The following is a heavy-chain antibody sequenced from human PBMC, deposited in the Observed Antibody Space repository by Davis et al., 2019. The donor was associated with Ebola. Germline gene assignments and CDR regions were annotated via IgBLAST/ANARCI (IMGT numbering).Heavy chain of an antibody. J-gene: IGHJ6*04. CDR3: ARGGGIVVVPAAVSKYYYGMDV. CDR2: INHSGST. Sequence: SETLSLTCAVYGGSFSGYYWSWIRQPPGKGLEWIGEINHSGSTNYNPSLKSRVAISVDTSKNQFSLKLSSVTAADTAVYYCARGGGIVVVPAAVSKYYYGMDVWGKGTTVTVSS. CDR1: GGSFSGYY. V-gene: IGHV4-34*01. D-gene: IGHD2-2*01.